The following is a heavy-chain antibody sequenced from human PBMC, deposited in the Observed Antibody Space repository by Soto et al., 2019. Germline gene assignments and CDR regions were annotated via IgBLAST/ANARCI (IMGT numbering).Heavy chain of an antibody. CDR1: GFTFSSYW. V-gene: IGHV3-74*01. CDR3: ARVRQYTSYYYYMDV. D-gene: IGHD6-6*01. J-gene: IGHJ6*03. Sequence: GGSLRLSCAASGFTFSSYWMHWVRQAPGKGLVWVSRINSDGSSTSYADSVKGRFTISRDNAKNTLYLQMNSLRAEDTAVYYCARVRQYTSYYYYMDVWGKGTTVTVSS. CDR2: INSDGSST.